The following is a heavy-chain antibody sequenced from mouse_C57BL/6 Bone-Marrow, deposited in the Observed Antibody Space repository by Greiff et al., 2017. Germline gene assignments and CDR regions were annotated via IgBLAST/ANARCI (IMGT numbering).Heavy chain of an antibody. Sequence: VKLQQSGPGLVQPSQSLSITCTVSGFSLTSYGVHWVRQSPGKGLEWLGVIWSGGSTDYNAAFISRLSISKDNSKGQVFFKMNSLQADDTAIYYCASTMTLSYWGQGTLVTVSA. CDR1: GFSLTSYG. V-gene: IGHV2-2*01. CDR3: ASTMTLSY. CDR2: IWSGGST. J-gene: IGHJ3*01. D-gene: IGHD2-4*01.